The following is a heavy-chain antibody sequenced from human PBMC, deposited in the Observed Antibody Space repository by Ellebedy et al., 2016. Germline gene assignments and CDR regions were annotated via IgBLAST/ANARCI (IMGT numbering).Heavy chain of an antibody. CDR2: IYQSGST. CDR1: GGYINSGAFY. D-gene: IGHD3-3*01. V-gene: IGHV4-31*03. J-gene: IGHJ3*02. Sequence: SETLSLXCSVSGGYINSGAFYWNWIRQYPGKGLEWIGKIYQSGSTYYNPSLKSRISISADTSRKYFSLRLSSVIVADTAVYYCARTYYDFWSGYYEDALDIWGQGTMVIVSS. CDR3: ARTYYDFWSGYYEDALDI.